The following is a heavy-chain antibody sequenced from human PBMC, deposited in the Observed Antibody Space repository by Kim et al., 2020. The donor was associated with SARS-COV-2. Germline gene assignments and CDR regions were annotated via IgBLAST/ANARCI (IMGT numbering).Heavy chain of an antibody. Sequence: GGSLRLSCAASGFTFANFAMNWVRQAPGKGLEWVSSTSGTAGSTYYADSVKGRFTISTDTSKNTLYLQMNSLSAEDTAIYYCAKSFSTTYFDHSGQATL. D-gene: IGHD3-3*02. CDR2: TSGTAGST. V-gene: IGHV3-23*01. CDR3: AKSFSTTYFDH. CDR1: GFTFANFA. J-gene: IGHJ4*02.